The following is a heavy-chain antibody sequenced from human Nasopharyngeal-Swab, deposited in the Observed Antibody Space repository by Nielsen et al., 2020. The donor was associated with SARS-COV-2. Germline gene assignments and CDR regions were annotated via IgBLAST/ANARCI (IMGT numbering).Heavy chain of an antibody. CDR2: ISAYNGST. CDR1: GYTFYRYG. J-gene: IGHJ1*01. V-gene: IGHV1-18*04. Sequence: ASVKVSCKASGYTFYRYGVTWVRKAPGQGLEWMGWISAYNGSTKYEQKFQGRVTMTTDTSTETAYMELTSLRSDDTAVYYCARASAQTAKYFLHWGQGTLVTFSS. CDR3: ARASAQTAKYFLH.